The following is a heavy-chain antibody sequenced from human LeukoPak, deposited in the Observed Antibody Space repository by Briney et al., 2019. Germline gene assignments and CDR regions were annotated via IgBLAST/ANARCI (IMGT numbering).Heavy chain of an antibody. J-gene: IGHJ6*03. D-gene: IGHD5/OR15-5a*01. Sequence: SQTLSLTCAISGDSVSNNSATWNWIRQSPSRGLEWLGRTFYRSKWYSDYVVSVKSRITINPDTSKNQFSLQLHSVTPDDTAVYYCARTRPSVYYYMDVWGKGTTVTVSS. CDR1: GDSVSNNSAT. CDR2: TFYRSKWYS. V-gene: IGHV6-1*01. CDR3: ARTRPSVYYYMDV.